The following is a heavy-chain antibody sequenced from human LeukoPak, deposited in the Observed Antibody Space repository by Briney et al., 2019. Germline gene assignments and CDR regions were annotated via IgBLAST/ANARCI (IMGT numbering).Heavy chain of an antibody. CDR3: ARDSCSSPSCFDY. V-gene: IGHV3-33*01. CDR2: IQYDGSKT. J-gene: IGHJ4*02. Sequence: GGSLRLSCAASGFTFSNYGTHWVRQPPGQGLEWLTAIQYDGSKTYYAESVRGRITISRDDSKNTLYLQMSSLRAEDTAVYYCARDSCSSPSCFDYWGQGTLVTVSS. CDR1: GFTFSNYG. D-gene: IGHD2-2*01.